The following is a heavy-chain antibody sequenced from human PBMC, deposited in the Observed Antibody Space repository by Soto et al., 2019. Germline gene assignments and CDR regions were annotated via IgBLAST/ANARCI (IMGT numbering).Heavy chain of an antibody. CDR1: GFTFSSYG. CDR2: IWYDGSNK. D-gene: IGHD4-17*01. J-gene: IGHJ5*02. Sequence: GGSLRLSCAASGFTFSSYGMHWVRQAPGKGLEWVAVIWYDGSNKYYADSVKGGFTISRDNSKNTLYLQMNSLRAEDTAVYYCARIDYGGKFTLGPLDPPELGNDLNNWFDPWGQGTLVTVSS. V-gene: IGHV3-33*01. CDR3: ARIDYGGKFTLGPLDPPELGNDLNNWFDP.